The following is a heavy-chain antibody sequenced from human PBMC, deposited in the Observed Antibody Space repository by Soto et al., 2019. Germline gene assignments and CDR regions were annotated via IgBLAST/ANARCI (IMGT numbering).Heavy chain of an antibody. Sequence: QVQLVESGGGVVQPGRSLRLSCAASGFTFSSYGMHWVRQAPGKGLEWVAVISYDGSNKYYADSVKGRFTISRDNSKNTLYLQINGLGAEDTAVYCCAPWVGAFDYWGQGPLVTVSS. CDR1: GFTFSSYG. CDR3: APWVGAFDY. J-gene: IGHJ4*02. V-gene: IGHV3-30*03. CDR2: ISYDGSNK. D-gene: IGHD3-10*01.